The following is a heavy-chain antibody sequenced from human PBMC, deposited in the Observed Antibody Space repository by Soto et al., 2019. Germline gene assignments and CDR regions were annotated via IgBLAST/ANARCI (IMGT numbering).Heavy chain of an antibody. CDR2: TYYRSKWYN. Sequence: SQTLSLTCAISGDSVSSNSAAWNWIRQSPSRGLEWLGRTYYRSKWYNDYAVSVKSRITINPDTSKNQFSLQLNSVTPEDTAVYYCARGVVAKNSDILTGYAEYYFDYWGQGTLVTVSS. D-gene: IGHD3-9*01. J-gene: IGHJ4*02. V-gene: IGHV6-1*01. CDR1: GDSVSSNSAA. CDR3: ARGVVAKNSDILTGYAEYYFDY.